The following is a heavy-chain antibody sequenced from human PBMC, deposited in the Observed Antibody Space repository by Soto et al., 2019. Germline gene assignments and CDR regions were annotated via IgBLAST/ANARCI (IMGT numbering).Heavy chain of an antibody. CDR3: ARDSGYCTGGSCQIEGPMDY. CDR1: GGTFSSYT. Sequence: QVQLVQSGAEVKKPGSSVKVSCKASGGTFSSYTISWVRQAPGQGLEWRGRIITILGIATYAQKFQGRVTITAHKSTSTAYMEVSSLRSEDTAVYYCARDSGYCTGGSCQIEGPMDYWGQGTLVTVSS. D-gene: IGHD2-15*01. J-gene: IGHJ4*02. V-gene: IGHV1-69*08. CDR2: IITILGIA.